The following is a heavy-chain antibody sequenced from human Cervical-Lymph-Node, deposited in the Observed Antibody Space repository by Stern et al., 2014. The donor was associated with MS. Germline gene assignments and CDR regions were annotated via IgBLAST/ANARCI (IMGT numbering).Heavy chain of an antibody. V-gene: IGHV3-48*01. Sequence: VQLVESGGGLVQPGGSLRLSCAASGFTFSDYNLNWVRQAPGKGLEWISYINSGGTTTYYADSVKGRFTISRDNAKNSLYLQMNSLRAEDTAVYYCARNSYGLRDAFDIWGQGTMVTVSS. CDR2: INSGGTTT. J-gene: IGHJ3*02. CDR3: ARNSYGLRDAFDI. D-gene: IGHD5-18*01. CDR1: GFTFSDYN.